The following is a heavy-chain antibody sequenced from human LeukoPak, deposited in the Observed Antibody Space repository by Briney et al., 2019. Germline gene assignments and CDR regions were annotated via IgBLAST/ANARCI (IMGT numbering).Heavy chain of an antibody. CDR3: ARESTPLRGAFDP. Sequence: GGSLILSCAASGFTVRNNHMSWVRQAPGKGLEWVSVIDSRDNTYHADSVKGRFTISRHTSKNTLYLQMNSLRAEDTAVYYCARESTPLRGAFDPWGPGTLVTVSS. D-gene: IGHD5-24*01. J-gene: IGHJ5*02. CDR2: IDSRDNT. CDR1: GFTVRNNH. V-gene: IGHV3-53*04.